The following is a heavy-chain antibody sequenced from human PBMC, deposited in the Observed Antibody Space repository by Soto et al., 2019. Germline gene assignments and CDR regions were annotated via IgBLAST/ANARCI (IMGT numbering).Heavy chain of an antibody. CDR3: AGRSGEGWFDP. J-gene: IGHJ5*02. V-gene: IGHV4-61*01. Sequence: QVQLQESGPGLVKPSETLSLSCSVSGGSVSSGSHYWSWIRQPPGKGLEWIGFIYDSGSTHSNPSLKSRVTISLNTSKNQFSLKLSSVTAEDTAVYYCAGRSGEGWFDPWGQGTLVTVSS. CDR2: IYDSGST. D-gene: IGHD2-15*01. CDR1: GGSVSSGSHY.